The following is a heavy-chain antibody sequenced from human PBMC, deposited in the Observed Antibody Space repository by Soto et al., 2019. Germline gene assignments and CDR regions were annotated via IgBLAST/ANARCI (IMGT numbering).Heavy chain of an antibody. V-gene: IGHV4-61*01. D-gene: IGHD4-17*01. J-gene: IGHJ4*02. CDR3: ARVEDYGDYFDY. CDR1: GGSVRSGSYY. CDR2: IYYSATT. Sequence: SETLSLTCTVSGGSVRSGSYYWSWIRQPPGKGLEWIGYIYYSATTNYNPSLKSRVTISVDTSKNQFSLKLSSVTAADTAVYYCARVEDYGDYFDYWGQGALVTVSS.